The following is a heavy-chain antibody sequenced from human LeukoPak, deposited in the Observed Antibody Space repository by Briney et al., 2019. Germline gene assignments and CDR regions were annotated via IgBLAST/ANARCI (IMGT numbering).Heavy chain of an antibody. D-gene: IGHD3-22*01. CDR3: ARANYYDSSGYPVPFDP. CDR2: INWNGGST. CDR1: GFTFDDYG. J-gene: IGHJ5*02. Sequence: GGSLRLSCAASGFTFDDYGMSWVRQAPGKGLEWVSGINWNGGSTGYADSVKGRFTISRDNAKNSLYLQMNSLRAEDTALYYCARANYYDSSGYPVPFDPWGQGTLVTASS. V-gene: IGHV3-20*04.